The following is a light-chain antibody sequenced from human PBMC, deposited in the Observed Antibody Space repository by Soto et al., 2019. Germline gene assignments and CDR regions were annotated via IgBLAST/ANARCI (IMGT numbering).Light chain of an antibody. CDR1: QSISSY. J-gene: IGKJ5*01. CDR3: QQSYSTLIT. Sequence: DIQMTQSPSSLSASVGDRVPITCRASQSISSYLNWYQQKPGKAPKLLIYAASSLQSGVPSRFSGSGSGTDFTLTISSLQPEEFATYDCQQSYSTLITFGQGTRLELK. V-gene: IGKV1-39*01. CDR2: AAS.